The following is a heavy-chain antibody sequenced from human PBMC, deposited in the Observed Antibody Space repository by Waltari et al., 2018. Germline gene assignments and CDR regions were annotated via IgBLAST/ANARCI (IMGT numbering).Heavy chain of an antibody. Sequence: QVQLVQSGAEVKKPGASVKVSCKVSGYTLPELSMHWVRQAPGQGLEWMGGFDPEDGETIYAQKFQGRVTITADKSTSTAYMELSSLRSEDTAVYYCARVPLDYYDSSAAAFDIWGQGTMVTVSS. J-gene: IGHJ3*02. CDR2: FDPEDGET. CDR3: ARVPLDYYDSSAAAFDI. CDR1: GYTLPELS. V-gene: IGHV1-24*01. D-gene: IGHD3-22*01.